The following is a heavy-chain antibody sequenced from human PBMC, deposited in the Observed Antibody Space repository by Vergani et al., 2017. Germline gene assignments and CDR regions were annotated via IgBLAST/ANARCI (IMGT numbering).Heavy chain of an antibody. CDR2: IIPILDIT. CDR1: RGTFSSYT. D-gene: IGHD6-13*01. CDR3: AVIAAAADY. Sequence: QVQLVQSGAEVKKPGASVKVSCKASRGTFSSYTISWVRQAPGQGLEWMGRIIPILDITNYAQKFQGRVSITADKSASTAYMELSSLRSEDTAAYCWAVIAAAADYWGQGTLVTVSS. J-gene: IGHJ4*02. V-gene: IGHV1-69*09.